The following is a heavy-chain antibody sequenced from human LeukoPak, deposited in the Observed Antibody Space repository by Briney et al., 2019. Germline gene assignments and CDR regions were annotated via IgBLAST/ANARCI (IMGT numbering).Heavy chain of an antibody. D-gene: IGHD1-26*01. CDR2: ISGSGDYT. CDR1: GFTFSTYA. CDR3: AKPSGILLITNPQS. V-gene: IGHV3-23*01. J-gene: IGHJ5*02. Sequence: RWGSLRLSCAASGFTFSTYAMSWVRQAPGKGLEWVSGISGSGDYTYYADSVKGRFTISRDNSKNTLYLQMNSLRAEDTAVYYCAKPSGILLITNPQSWGQGTLVTVSS.